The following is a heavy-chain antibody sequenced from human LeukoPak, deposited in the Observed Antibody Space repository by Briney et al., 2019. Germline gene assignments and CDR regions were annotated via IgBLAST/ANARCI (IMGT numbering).Heavy chain of an antibody. D-gene: IGHD2-15*01. CDR3: AVGVAAYYDAFDI. J-gene: IGHJ3*02. Sequence: SVKVSCKASGGTFSSYAISWVRQAPGQGLEWMGRIIPIFGTANYAQKFQGRVTMTRNTSISTAYMELSSLRSEDTAVYYCAVGVAAYYDAFDIWGQGTMVTVSS. CDR1: GGTFSSYA. CDR2: IIPIFGTA. V-gene: IGHV1-69*05.